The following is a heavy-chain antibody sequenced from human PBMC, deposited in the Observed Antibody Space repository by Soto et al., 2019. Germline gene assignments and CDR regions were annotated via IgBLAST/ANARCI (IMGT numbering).Heavy chain of an antibody. CDR1: GFAFSNAW. D-gene: IGHD2-15*01. CDR2: IKSKTDGGTT. Sequence: LSLSCAASGFAFSNAWMNWVRQAPGKGLEWVGRIKSKTDGGTTDYAAPVKGRFTISRDDSKNTLYLQMNSLKTEDTAVYYCTTESVVVIRPDWFEPWGQGTLVTVSS. V-gene: IGHV3-15*07. CDR3: TTESVVVIRPDWFEP. J-gene: IGHJ5*02.